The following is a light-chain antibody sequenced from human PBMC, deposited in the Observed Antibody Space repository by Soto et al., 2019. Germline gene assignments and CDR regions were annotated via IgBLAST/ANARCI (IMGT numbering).Light chain of an antibody. CDR3: NSYAGSSYV. CDR2: GVS. J-gene: IGLJ1*01. Sequence: QSVLTQPASVSGSPGQSITISCTGTSSDVGGYNYVPWYQQYPGKAPKLMIYGVSYRPSGVSNRFSGSKSGNTASLTISGLQAEDEADYYCNSYAGSSYVFGTGTKVTVL. V-gene: IGLV2-14*01. CDR1: SSDVGGYNY.